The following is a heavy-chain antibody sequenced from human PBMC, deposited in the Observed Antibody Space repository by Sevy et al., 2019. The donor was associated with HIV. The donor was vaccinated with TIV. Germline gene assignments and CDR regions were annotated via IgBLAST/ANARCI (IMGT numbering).Heavy chain of an antibody. D-gene: IGHD2-2*01. Sequence: TLSLTCAVYGGSFSGYYWSWIRQPPGKGLEWIGEINHSGSTNYNPSLKSRVTISVDTSKNQFSLKLSSVTAADTALYYCARHCSGTSCSHAFDIWGQGTMVTVSS. CDR1: GGSFSGYY. V-gene: IGHV4-34*01. CDR3: ARHCSGTSCSHAFDI. CDR2: INHSGST. J-gene: IGHJ3*02.